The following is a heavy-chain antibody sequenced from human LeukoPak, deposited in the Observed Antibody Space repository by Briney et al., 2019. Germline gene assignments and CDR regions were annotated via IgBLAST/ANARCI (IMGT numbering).Heavy chain of an antibody. V-gene: IGHV3-23*01. CDR3: ARETPAFDY. D-gene: IGHD4-23*01. CDR2: ISSSGSTT. J-gene: IGHJ4*02. CDR1: GFTFSSFA. Sequence: GGSLRLSCVDSGFTFSSFAMSWDRQAPGRGLEWVSTISSSGSTTYYIDSVKGRFTISRDNSRNTLYLQLNSLRGEDTAVYYCARETPAFDYWGQGTLVTVS.